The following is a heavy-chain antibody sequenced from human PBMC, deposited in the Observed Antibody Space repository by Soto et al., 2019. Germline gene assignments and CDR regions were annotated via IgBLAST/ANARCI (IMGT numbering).Heavy chain of an antibody. D-gene: IGHD3-22*01. Sequence: SVEVTCKACGGTLSSYAISWVREAHGQGLEWMGGIIPIFGTANYAQKFQGRVTITADESTSTAYMELSSLRSEDTAVYYCARVRYYYDSSGYPPFDYWGQGTLVTLSS. CDR2: IIPIFGTA. J-gene: IGHJ4*02. CDR1: GGTLSSYA. V-gene: IGHV1-69*13. CDR3: ARVRYYYDSSGYPPFDY.